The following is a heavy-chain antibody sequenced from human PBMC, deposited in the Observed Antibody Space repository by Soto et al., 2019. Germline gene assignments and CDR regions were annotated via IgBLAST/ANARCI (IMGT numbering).Heavy chain of an antibody. CDR3: ARVHGSGPLWNYGMDV. D-gene: IGHD3-10*01. CDR2: IYYSGST. V-gene: IGHV4-39*07. CDR1: GDSMSSSNYH. J-gene: IGHJ6*02. Sequence: PSETLSLTCTVSGDSMSSSNYHWGWIRQPPGKGLEWIGNIYYSGSTNYNPSLKSRVTISVDTSKNQFSLKLSSVTAADTAVYYCARVHGSGPLWNYGMDVWGQGTTVTVSS.